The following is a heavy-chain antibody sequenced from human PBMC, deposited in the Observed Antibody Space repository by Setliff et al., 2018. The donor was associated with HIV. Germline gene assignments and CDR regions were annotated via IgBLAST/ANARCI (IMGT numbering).Heavy chain of an antibody. D-gene: IGHD6-19*01. Sequence: GGSLRLSCAASGFIFSDYYMNWIRQAPGKGLEWVSYISSSASTTYYADSVKGRVTISRDNAKNSLYLQMNSLRVEDTAVYYCARDGSGRGSGWYNYYYYMDVWGKGTTVTVSS. CDR1: GFIFSDYY. V-gene: IGHV3-11*04. CDR3: ARDGSGRGSGWYNYYYYMDV. J-gene: IGHJ6*03. CDR2: ISSSASTT.